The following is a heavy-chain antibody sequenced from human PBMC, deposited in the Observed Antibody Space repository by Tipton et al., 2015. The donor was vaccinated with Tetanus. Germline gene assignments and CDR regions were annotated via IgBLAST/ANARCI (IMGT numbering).Heavy chain of an antibody. V-gene: IGHV4-39*07. CDR3: ARTSGYMYSDC. J-gene: IGHJ4*02. Sequence: TLSLTCTVSGASSTSGDYYWAWIRQPPGKGPEWIGSIYYRGDTYHSPSLKSRVAMSVDTSKNQLSLRLNSVTSADTAVYYCARTSGYMYSDCWGQGTLVTVSS. D-gene: IGHD3-3*01. CDR1: GASSTSGDYY. CDR2: IYYRGDT.